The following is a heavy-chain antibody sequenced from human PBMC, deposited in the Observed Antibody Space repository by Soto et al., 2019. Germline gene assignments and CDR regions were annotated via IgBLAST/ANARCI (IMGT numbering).Heavy chain of an antibody. Sequence: QITLKDSGPALVKPTQTLTLTCTFSGFSLNTTGEGVGGIRQPPGKALEWLALIYWDDDKRYSPSLKSRLTSAKDTSKNQVVLTLANMDPGETAPYYCAQPRRMTFFGLLYCMDVWGTGTTVTVSS. D-gene: IGHD3-3*01. CDR1: GFSLNTTGEG. CDR3: AQPRRMTFFGLLYCMDV. V-gene: IGHV2-5*02. CDR2: IYWDDDK. J-gene: IGHJ6*04.